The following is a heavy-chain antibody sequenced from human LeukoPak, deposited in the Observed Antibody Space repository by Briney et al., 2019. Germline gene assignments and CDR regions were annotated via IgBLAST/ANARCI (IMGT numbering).Heavy chain of an antibody. J-gene: IGHJ4*02. CDR2: IWSDENNK. V-gene: IGHV3-33*06. Sequence: PGRSLRLSCAASGFTFRTYGIHWVRQAPGKGLEWVAVIWSDENNKQYADSVKGRFTIARDNSKNTVFLQMNGLRDEDTAVYYCAKDGHTSGYYYFDYWGQGTLVTVSS. CDR1: GFTFRTYG. CDR3: AKDGHTSGYYYFDY. D-gene: IGHD3-9*01.